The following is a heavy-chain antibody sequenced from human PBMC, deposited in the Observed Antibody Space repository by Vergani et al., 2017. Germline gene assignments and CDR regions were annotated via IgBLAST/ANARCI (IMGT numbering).Heavy chain of an antibody. D-gene: IGHD3-9*01. CDR2: IYRTGRT. Sequence: QVQLQESGPGLVKPSETLTLTCAVSGFSIDNGYYWDWIRQPPGKGLDWIGSIYRTGRTHFNPSLKSRVTISVDTSNNHFSLRLNSLTAADTAVYYCARRSGIVXDIFSSTQYFFDFWGQGTLVTVSS. CDR1: GFSIDNGYY. J-gene: IGHJ4*02. V-gene: IGHV4-38-2*01. CDR3: ARRSGIVXDIFSSTQYFFDF.